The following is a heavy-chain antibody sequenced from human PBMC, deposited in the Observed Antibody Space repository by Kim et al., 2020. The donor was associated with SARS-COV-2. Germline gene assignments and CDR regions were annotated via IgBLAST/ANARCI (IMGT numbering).Heavy chain of an antibody. CDR2: IYPGDSNI. CDR3: ARLMDTHMVAIEY. CDR1: GYDFATSW. Sequence: GESLKISCRVSGYDFATSWIGWVRQMPGKGLEWMGIIYPGDSNIIYRPPFQGRATISVDKSSSTAYFQWSSLRASDTAIYYCARLMDTHMVAIEYWGQGTLVTVSS. J-gene: IGHJ4*02. D-gene: IGHD5-18*01. V-gene: IGHV5-51*01.